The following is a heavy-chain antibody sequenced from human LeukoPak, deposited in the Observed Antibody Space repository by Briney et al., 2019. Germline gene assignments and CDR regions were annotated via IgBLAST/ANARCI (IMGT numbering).Heavy chain of an antibody. J-gene: IGHJ4*02. D-gene: IGHD6-19*01. CDR3: ANLYGSGWYDGGPTPFDY. CDR1: GFTFSSYA. V-gene: IGHV3-23*01. Sequence: GGSLRLSCAASGFTFSSYALSWVRQAPGKGLEWVSTINGNGGRTYYADSVKGRFTISRDNSKHALYLQMNNLRAEDTAVYYCANLYGSGWYDGGPTPFDYWGQGTLVTVSS. CDR2: INGNGGRT.